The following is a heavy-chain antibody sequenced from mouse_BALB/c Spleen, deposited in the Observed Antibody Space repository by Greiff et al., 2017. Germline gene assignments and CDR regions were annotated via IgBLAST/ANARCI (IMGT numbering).Heavy chain of an antibody. Sequence: EVKVVESGGGLVQPGGSRKLSCAASGFTFSSFGMHWVRQAPEKGLEWVAYISSGSSTIYYADTVKGRFTISRDNPKNTLFLQMTSLRSEDTAMYYCARGNGYYYAMDYWGQGTSVTVSS. CDR3: ARGNGYYYAMDY. CDR2: ISSGSSTI. J-gene: IGHJ4*01. D-gene: IGHD2-1*01. V-gene: IGHV5-17*02. CDR1: GFTFSSFG.